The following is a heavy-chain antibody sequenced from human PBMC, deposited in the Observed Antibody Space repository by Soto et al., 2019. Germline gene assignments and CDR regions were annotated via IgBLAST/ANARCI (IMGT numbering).Heavy chain of an antibody. D-gene: IGHD1-26*01. J-gene: IGHJ5*02. V-gene: IGHV3-23*01. CDR2: ISGSGFKK. Sequence: GVLRLSCAASGFTFSSYAKSWVRQAPGKGLEWISSISGSGFKKYYADSVKGRFTISRDNSKSTVYLELNNLSAEDTAVYHCAKNQGVELVPLATVDWFDPWGQGSVVTVSS. CDR1: GFTFSSYA. CDR3: AKNQGVELVPLATVDWFDP.